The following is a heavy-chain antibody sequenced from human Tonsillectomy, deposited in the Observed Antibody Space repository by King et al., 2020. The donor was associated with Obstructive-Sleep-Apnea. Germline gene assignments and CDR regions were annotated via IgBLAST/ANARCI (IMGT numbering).Heavy chain of an antibody. CDR1: GGSISTGDYY. CDR2: IYYTGST. D-gene: IGHD3-22*01. CDR3: ALTRDSVSSGFPGAVDY. J-gene: IGHJ4*02. Sequence: VQLQESGPGLVKPSQTLSLTCTVSGGSISTGDYYWNWIRQPPGKGLEWIGYIYYTGSTYYNPSLKSRVTISVDTSNSQFPLKLSSVTAADTAVYYCALTRDSVSSGFPGAVDYWGQGTLVTVSS. V-gene: IGHV4-30-4*01.